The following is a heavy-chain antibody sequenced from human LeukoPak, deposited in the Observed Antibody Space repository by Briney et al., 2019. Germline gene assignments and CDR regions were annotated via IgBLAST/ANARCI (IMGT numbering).Heavy chain of an antibody. CDR3: ARGTEWGGASYDTETYNWFDP. D-gene: IGHD3-9*01. Sequence: SETLSLTCTVSGGSISSYYWSWIRQPPGKGLEWIGYIYYSGSTNYNPSLKSRVTISVDTSKNQFSLKLSSVTAADTAVHYCARGTEWGGASYDTETYNWFDPWGQGTLVTVSS. J-gene: IGHJ5*02. CDR1: GGSISSYY. V-gene: IGHV4-59*01. CDR2: IYYSGST.